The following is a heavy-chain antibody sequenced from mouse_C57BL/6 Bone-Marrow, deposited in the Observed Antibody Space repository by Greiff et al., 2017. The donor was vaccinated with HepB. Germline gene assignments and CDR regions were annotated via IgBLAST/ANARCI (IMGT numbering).Heavy chain of an antibody. V-gene: IGHV1-80*01. CDR2: IYPGDGDT. Sequence: QVQLKESGAELVKPGASVKISCKASGYAFSSYWMNWVKQRPGKGLEWIGQIYPGDGDTNYNGKFKGKATLTADKSSSTAYMQLSSLTSEDSAVYFCARDGLANSNRYYYAMDYWGQGTSVTVSS. CDR3: ARDGLANSNRYYYAMDY. J-gene: IGHJ4*01. CDR1: GYAFSSYW. D-gene: IGHD2-5*01.